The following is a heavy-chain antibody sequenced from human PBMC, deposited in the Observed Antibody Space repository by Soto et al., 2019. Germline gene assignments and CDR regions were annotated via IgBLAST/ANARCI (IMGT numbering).Heavy chain of an antibody. CDR2: ISGSGDST. J-gene: IGHJ4*02. CDR1: GFSFSSYA. Sequence: EVPLLESGGGLVQPGGSLRLSCAASGFSFSSYAMRWVRQAPVKGLEWVSAISGSGDSTYYADSVKGRFTISRDNSKNTLYLQMNSLRAEDTAVYYCARRGSGSDYDYWGQGTLVTVPS. V-gene: IGHV3-23*01. D-gene: IGHD1-26*01. CDR3: ARRGSGSDYDY.